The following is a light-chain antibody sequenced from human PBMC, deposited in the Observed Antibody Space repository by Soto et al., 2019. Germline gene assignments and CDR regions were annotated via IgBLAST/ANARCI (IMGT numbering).Light chain of an antibody. J-gene: IGKJ1*01. Sequence: EIVMTQSPATLSVSPGERATLSCRASQSVSSNLAWYQQKPGQPPRVIMYGASTRATGIPARFSGSGSGTEFTLTISSLQSEDFAVYYCQQYNNWPPWTFGQGTKVEI. CDR2: GAS. V-gene: IGKV3-15*01. CDR1: QSVSSN. CDR3: QQYNNWPPWT.